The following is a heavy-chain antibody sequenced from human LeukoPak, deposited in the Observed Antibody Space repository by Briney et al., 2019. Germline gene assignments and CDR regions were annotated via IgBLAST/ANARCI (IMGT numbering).Heavy chain of an antibody. J-gene: IGHJ6*03. CDR1: GFTFSSYA. V-gene: IGHV3-30*02. CDR2: IRYDGTNK. Sequence: GGSLRLSCAASGFTFSSYAMHWVRQAPGKGLEWVTFIRYDGTNKYYADSVKGRFTISRDNSKNTLYLQMNSLRTEDMAVYYCAKGPKQLLVRSSVWAYMDVWGKGTTVTIS. D-gene: IGHD6-19*01. CDR3: AKGPKQLLVRSSVWAYMDV.